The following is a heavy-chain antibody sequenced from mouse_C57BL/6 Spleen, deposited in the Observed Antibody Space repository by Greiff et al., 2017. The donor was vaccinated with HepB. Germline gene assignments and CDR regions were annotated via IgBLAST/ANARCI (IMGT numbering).Heavy chain of an antibody. J-gene: IGHJ1*03. V-gene: IGHV1-78*01. CDR2: IYPRDGST. Sequence: VQLQQSDAELVKPGASVKISCTVSGYTFTDHTIHWMKQRPEQGLEWIGYIYPRDGSTKYNEKFKGKATLTADKSSSTAYMQLNSLTSEDSAVYFCASLYYGGVGYFDVWGTGTTVTVSS. D-gene: IGHD1-1*01. CDR1: GYTFTDHT. CDR3: ASLYYGGVGYFDV.